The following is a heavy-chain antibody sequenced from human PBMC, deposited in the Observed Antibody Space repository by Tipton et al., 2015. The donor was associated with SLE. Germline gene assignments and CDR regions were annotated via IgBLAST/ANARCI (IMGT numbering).Heavy chain of an antibody. D-gene: IGHD3-3*01. CDR2: ISYDGSNK. V-gene: IGHV3-30*04. J-gene: IGHJ5*02. Sequence: RSLRLSCAASGFTFSTYALHWVRQAPGKGLEGVAVISYDGSNKYYADSVKGRFIISRDNSKNTLFMQMNSLRVEDTAVYYCARGAPQGTIFLFDPWGQGTLVTVSS. CDR1: GFTFSTYA. CDR3: ARGAPQGTIFLFDP.